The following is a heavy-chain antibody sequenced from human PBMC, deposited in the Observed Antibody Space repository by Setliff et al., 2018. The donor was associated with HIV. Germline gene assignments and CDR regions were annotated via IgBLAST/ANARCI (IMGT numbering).Heavy chain of an antibody. CDR1: GDSISSGGYY. CDR2: IYTSGST. V-gene: IGHV4-61*02. J-gene: IGHJ4*02. D-gene: IGHD3-22*01. Sequence: PSETLSLTCTVSGDSISSGGYYWSWIRQPAGKGLEWIGRIYTSGSTNYNPSLKSRVTISIDTSKNQFSLKLRSVTAADTAVYYCARDHDYYDSSKSWGFDYWGQGTQVTVS. CDR3: ARDHDYYDSSKSWGFDY.